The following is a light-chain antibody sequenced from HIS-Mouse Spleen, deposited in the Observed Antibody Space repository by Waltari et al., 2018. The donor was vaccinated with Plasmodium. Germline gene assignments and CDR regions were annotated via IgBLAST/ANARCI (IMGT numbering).Light chain of an antibody. CDR1: SLRSYY. V-gene: IGLV3-19*01. Sequence: SSELTQDPAVSVALGPTVRTTCQGDSLRSYYASWYQQKPGQAPVLVIYGKNNRPSGIPDRFSGSSSGNTASLTITGAQAEDEADYYCNSRDSSGNHLGVVFGGGTKLTVL. J-gene: IGLJ2*01. CDR2: GKN. CDR3: NSRDSSGNHLGVV.